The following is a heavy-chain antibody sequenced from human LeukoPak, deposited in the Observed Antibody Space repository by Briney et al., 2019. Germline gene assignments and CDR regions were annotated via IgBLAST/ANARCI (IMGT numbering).Heavy chain of an antibody. CDR1: GYTLTELS. Sequence: ASVKVSCKVSGYTLTELSMHWVRQAPGKGLEWMGGFDPEDGETIYAQKFQGRVTMTEDTSADTAYMELSSLRSEDTAVYYCARGLMGKRITIFGVVIIRPWFDPWGQGTLVTVSS. J-gene: IGHJ5*02. CDR2: FDPEDGET. CDR3: ARGLMGKRITIFGVVIIRPWFDP. D-gene: IGHD3-3*01. V-gene: IGHV1-24*01.